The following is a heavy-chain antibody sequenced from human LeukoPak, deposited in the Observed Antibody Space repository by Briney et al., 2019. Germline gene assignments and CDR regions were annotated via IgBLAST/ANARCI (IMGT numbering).Heavy chain of an antibody. D-gene: IGHD4-17*01. J-gene: IGHJ4*02. Sequence: GGSLKISCKGSGYSFSTYWIAWVRQMPGKGLEWMGIIYPGDSDTRYSPSFQGQVTISADKSINTAYLQWSSLKASDTAIYYCARETSTAGSFRFWGQGTLVTVSS. CDR2: IYPGDSDT. CDR3: ARETSTAGSFRF. V-gene: IGHV5-51*01. CDR1: GYSFSTYW.